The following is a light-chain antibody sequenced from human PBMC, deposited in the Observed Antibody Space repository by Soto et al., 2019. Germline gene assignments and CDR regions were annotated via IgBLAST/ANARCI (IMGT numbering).Light chain of an antibody. V-gene: IGKV3-15*01. CDR3: QQADSFPLT. Sequence: EIVMTQSPATLSVSPGERATLSCRASQSVSSTLAWYQQKPGQAPRLLIYGASTRATGIPARFSGSGSGTEFTLTISSLQPEDFATYYCQQADSFPLTFGGGTKVDIK. CDR2: GAS. CDR1: QSVSST. J-gene: IGKJ4*01.